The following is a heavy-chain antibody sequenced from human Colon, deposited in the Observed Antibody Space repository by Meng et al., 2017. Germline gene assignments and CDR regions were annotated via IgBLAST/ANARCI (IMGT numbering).Heavy chain of an antibody. CDR1: GGSISNYY. D-gene: IGHD6-19*01. Sequence: VHRQEPGPGLGKPSETLSLTCTVSGGSISNYYWSWIRQPPGKGLEWIGYIYYSGTTNYNPSLKSRVTISIDTSKNQFSLKLNSVTAADTAVYYCAGDSSGYNWLDPWGQGTLVTVSS. V-gene: IGHV4-59*01. CDR3: AGDSSGYNWLDP. CDR2: IYYSGTT. J-gene: IGHJ5*02.